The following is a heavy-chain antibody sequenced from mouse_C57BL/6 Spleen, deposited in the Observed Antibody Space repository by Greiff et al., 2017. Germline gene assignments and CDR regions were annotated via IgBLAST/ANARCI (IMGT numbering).Heavy chain of an antibody. CDR3: ARFDPPFDY. Sequence: QVQLKQPGAELVKPGASVKLSCKASGYTFTSYWMQWVKQRPGQGLEWIGEIDPSDSYTNYNQKFKGKATLTVDTSSSTAYMQLSSLTSEDSAVYYCARFDPPFDYWGQGTTLTVSS. J-gene: IGHJ2*01. V-gene: IGHV1-50*01. CDR2: IDPSDSYT. CDR1: GYTFTSYW.